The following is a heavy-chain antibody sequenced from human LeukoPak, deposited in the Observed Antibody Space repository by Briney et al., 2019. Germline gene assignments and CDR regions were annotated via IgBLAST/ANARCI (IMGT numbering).Heavy chain of an antibody. D-gene: IGHD6-13*01. CDR1: GYSLTDFS. J-gene: IGHJ4*01. CDR3: TAGVAVSRWYYFDY. V-gene: IGHV1-24*01. Sequence: ASVKVSCKVSGYSLTDFSINWVRQAPGKGLECMGGFAPEDGERIYAQKFQGRVTMTEDTSADTAYMELSSLKSEDTAVYFCTAGVAVSRWYYFDYWGQGTLVTVSS. CDR2: FAPEDGER.